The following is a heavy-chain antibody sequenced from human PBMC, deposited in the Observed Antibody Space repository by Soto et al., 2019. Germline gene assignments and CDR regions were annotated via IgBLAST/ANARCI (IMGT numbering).Heavy chain of an antibody. CDR2: INPSDSET. V-gene: IGHV5-51*01. CDR1: GYSFTGYW. CDR3: ARRAKGFDWSLCDH. J-gene: IGHJ5*02. D-gene: IGHD3-9*01. Sequence: GESLKISCEGSGYSFTGYWIAWVRQMPGKGLEWMGFINPSDSETRYSPSFQGQVTISVDESINTAYLQWSSLKASDTAMYFCARRAKGFDWSLCDHWGQGTQVTVSS.